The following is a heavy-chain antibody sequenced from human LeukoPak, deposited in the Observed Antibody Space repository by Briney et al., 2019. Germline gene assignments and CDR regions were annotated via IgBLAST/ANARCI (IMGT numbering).Heavy chain of an antibody. CDR2: IYHTGST. CDR3: ARGLVTTGRSSFDN. Sequence: SETLSLTCAVSADSISSTNWWHWVRRPPGKGLEWIGEIYHTGSTNNNPSLTSRVTIPVDKSKNQFSLKLRSVTAADTAVYYCARGLVTTGRSSFDNWGQGTLGTVSS. J-gene: IGHJ4*02. CDR1: ADSISSTNW. D-gene: IGHD4-17*01. V-gene: IGHV4-4*02.